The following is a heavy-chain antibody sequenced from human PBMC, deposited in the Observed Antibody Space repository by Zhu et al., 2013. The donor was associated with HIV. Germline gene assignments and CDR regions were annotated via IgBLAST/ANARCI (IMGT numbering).Heavy chain of an antibody. Sequence: QVQLEQSGTEVKKPGASVKVSCKTSNYTFTAYYIHWVRQAPGQGLEWMGWINSKSGDTKYAERFQGRVTLTRDTSISTAYVDLSSLTSDDTAVYYCATEAPATYYFAPWGQGTLVTVSS. J-gene: IGHJ5*02. CDR1: NYTFTAYY. V-gene: IGHV1-2*02. CDR2: INSKSGDT. D-gene: IGHD3-10*01. CDR3: ATEAPATYYFAP.